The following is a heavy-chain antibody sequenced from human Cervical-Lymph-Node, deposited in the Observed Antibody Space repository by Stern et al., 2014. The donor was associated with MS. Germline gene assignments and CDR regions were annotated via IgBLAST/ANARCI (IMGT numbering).Heavy chain of an antibody. Sequence: QVQLQESGPGLVKPSGTLSLTCAVSGGSISSSNWWSWVRPPPGKGLEWIGEIYNSGSTNYNPSLKSRVTISVDKSKNQFPLKLSSVTAADTAVYYCARTGLCGGDCAGSYWGQGTLVTVSS. J-gene: IGHJ4*02. CDR3: ARTGLCGGDCAGSY. CDR2: IYNSGST. V-gene: IGHV4-4*02. D-gene: IGHD2-21*02. CDR1: GGSISSSNW.